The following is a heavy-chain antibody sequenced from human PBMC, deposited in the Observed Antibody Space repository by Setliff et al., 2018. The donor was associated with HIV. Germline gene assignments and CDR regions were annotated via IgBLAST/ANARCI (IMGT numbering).Heavy chain of an antibody. CDR3: VRSGRGKQPFYYDF. CDR1: GFPFTGNY. CDR2: IDPITGDT. D-gene: IGHD1-26*01. V-gene: IGHV1-2*02. Sequence: ASVKVSCKTVGFPFTGNYLHWVRQAPGQGLEWMGWIDPITGDTKYAQKFQGRVTVTRDTSINTAYVELNSLKSDDTARYYCVRSGRGKQPFYYDFWSQGTLVTVSS. J-gene: IGHJ4*02.